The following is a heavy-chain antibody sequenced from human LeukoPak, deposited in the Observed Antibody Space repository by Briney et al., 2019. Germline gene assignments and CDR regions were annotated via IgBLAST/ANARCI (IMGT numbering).Heavy chain of an antibody. CDR3: ATHRRGITMVRGVIPRFAY. J-gene: IGHJ4*02. CDR1: GFTFSSYA. CDR2: ISGSGGST. D-gene: IGHD3-10*01. V-gene: IGHV3-23*01. Sequence: GGSLRLSWAASGFTFSSYAMRWVRQAPGKGLEGDSAISGSGGSTYYADSVKGRFTISRDNSKNTLYLQMNSLRAEDTAVYYCATHRRGITMVRGVIPRFAYWGQGTLVTVSS.